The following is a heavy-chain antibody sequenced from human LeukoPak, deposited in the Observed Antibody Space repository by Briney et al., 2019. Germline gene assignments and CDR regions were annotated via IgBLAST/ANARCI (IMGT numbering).Heavy chain of an antibody. J-gene: IGHJ4*02. D-gene: IGHD6-13*01. CDR2: IYYSGST. Sequence: PSETLSLTCTVSGGSISSYYWSWIRQPPGKGLEWIGYIYYSGSTNYNPSLKSRVTISVDTSKNQFSLKLSPVTAADTAVYYCATSYDSTWGRDFDYWGQGTLVTVSP. V-gene: IGHV4-59*08. CDR1: GGSISSYY. CDR3: ATSYDSTWGRDFDY.